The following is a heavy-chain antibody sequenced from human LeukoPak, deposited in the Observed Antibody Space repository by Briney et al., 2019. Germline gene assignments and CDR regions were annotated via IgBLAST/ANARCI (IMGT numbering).Heavy chain of an antibody. V-gene: IGHV1-2*06. CDR3: ARETYNGRYYYFDY. J-gene: IGHJ4*02. CDR1: GYTFNDYY. Sequence: ASVKVSCKASGYTFNDYYIHWVRQAPGQGLEWMGRINPKSGGTNHAQKFQGRVTMTRDTSISTAYMELSSLRSDDTAVYFCARETYNGRYYYFDYWGQGTLVTVSS. D-gene: IGHD1-26*01. CDR2: INPKSGGT.